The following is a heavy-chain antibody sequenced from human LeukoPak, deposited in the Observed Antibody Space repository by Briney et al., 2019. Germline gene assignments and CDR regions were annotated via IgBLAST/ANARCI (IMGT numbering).Heavy chain of an antibody. J-gene: IGHJ6*03. CDR1: GFTFSSYW. D-gene: IGHD3-10*01. CDR2: IKQDGSEK. CDR3: ARLSAYYYGSFFYYYMDV. Sequence: GGSLRLSCAASGFTFSSYWMSWVRQAPGKGLEWVANIKQDGSEKYYVDSVKGRFTISRDNAKNSVYLHMNSLRAEDTALYYCARLSAYYYGSFFYYYMDVWGKGTTVTVSS. V-gene: IGHV3-7*01.